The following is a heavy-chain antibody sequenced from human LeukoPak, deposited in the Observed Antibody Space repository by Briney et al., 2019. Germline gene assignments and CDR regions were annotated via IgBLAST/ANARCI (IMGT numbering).Heavy chain of an antibody. J-gene: IGHJ4*02. CDR2: IYPGDSDT. V-gene: IGHV5-51*01. Sequence: PGESLKISCKGSGYSFTSYWIGWVRQMPGKGLEWMGIIYPGDSDTRYSPSFQGQVTISAGKSISTAYLQWSSLKASDTAMYYCARPGWARGYDSSGRIGGFDYWGQGTLVTVSS. CDR1: GYSFTSYW. D-gene: IGHD3-22*01. CDR3: ARPGWARGYDSSGRIGGFDY.